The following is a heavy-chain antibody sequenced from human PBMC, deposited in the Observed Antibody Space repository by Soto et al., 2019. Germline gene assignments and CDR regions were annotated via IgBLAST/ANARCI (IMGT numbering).Heavy chain of an antibody. D-gene: IGHD3-10*01. V-gene: IGHV4-31*03. CDR3: SRWFFGDTAQPVRLDY. Sequence: SETLSLTCTVSGGSISSGGYYWSWIRQHPGKGLEWIGYIYYSGSTYYNPSLKSRVTISVDTSKNQFSLKLSSVTAADTAVYYCSRWFFGDTAQPVRLDYWGHGTLVTVSS. J-gene: IGHJ4*01. CDR2: IYYSGST. CDR1: GGSISSGGYY.